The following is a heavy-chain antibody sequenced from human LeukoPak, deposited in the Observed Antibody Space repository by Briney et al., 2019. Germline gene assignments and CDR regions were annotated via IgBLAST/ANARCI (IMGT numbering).Heavy chain of an antibody. V-gene: IGHV4-59*01. Sequence: SETLSLTCAVSGGSISSYYWSWIRQPPGKGLEWIGYIYYSGSTNYNPSLKSRVTISVGTSKNQFSLKLSSVTAADTAVYYCARAKGGSDNLDYWGQGTLVTVSS. D-gene: IGHD3-10*01. CDR1: GGSISSYY. CDR3: ARAKGGSDNLDY. CDR2: IYYSGST. J-gene: IGHJ4*02.